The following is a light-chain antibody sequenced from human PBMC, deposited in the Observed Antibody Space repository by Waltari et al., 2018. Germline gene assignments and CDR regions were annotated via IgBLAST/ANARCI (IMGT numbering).Light chain of an antibody. V-gene: IGLV3-1*01. CDR1: DLGDYY. CDR3: QAWDNTAVV. J-gene: IGLJ2*01. Sequence: SYELVQPPSLSVFPGQTASITCSGHDLGDYYVSWYQQRPGRPPVLLIYQDAKRPSGMPGRFSGSNSGNTATLTISGTQPIDDSDYYCQAWDNTAVVFGGGTRLTVL. CDR2: QDA.